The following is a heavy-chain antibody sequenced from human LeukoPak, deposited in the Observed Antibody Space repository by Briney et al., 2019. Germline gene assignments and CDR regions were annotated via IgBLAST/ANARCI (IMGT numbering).Heavy chain of an antibody. J-gene: IGHJ4*02. D-gene: IGHD5-24*01. CDR3: ARGAMTTTSTFDY. CDR2: IYYSRST. Sequence: SETLSLTCTVSGGSISSYYWSWIRQPPGKGLEWIGYIYYSRSTNYNPSLKSRVTLSVDTSKNQFSLKLSSVTAADTAVYYCARGAMTTTSTFDYWGQGTLVTVSS. V-gene: IGHV4-59*13. CDR1: GGSISSYY.